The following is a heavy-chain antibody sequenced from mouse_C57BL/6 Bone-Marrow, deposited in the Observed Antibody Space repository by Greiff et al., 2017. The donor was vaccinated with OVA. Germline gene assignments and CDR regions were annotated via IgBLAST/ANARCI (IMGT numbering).Heavy chain of an antibody. V-gene: IGHV1-64*01. Sequence: QVHVKQSGAELVKPGASVKLSCKASGYTFTSSWMHWVKQRPGQGLEWIGMIHPNSGSTNYNEKFKSKATLTVDKSSSTAYMQLSSLTSEDSAVYYCARPPNWYFDVWGTGTTVTVSS. J-gene: IGHJ1*03. CDR2: IHPNSGST. CDR3: ARPPNWYFDV. CDR1: GYTFTSSW.